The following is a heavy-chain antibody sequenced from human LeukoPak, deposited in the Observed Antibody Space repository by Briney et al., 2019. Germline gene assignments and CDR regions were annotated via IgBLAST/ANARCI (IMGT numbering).Heavy chain of an antibody. CDR1: GFTFSSYG. V-gene: IGHV3-30*02. CDR3: VRSWKLLQNFDS. D-gene: IGHD1-26*01. J-gene: IGHJ4*02. Sequence: GGSLRLSCAASGFTFSSYGMHWVRQAPGKGLEWVAFIRYDGSNKFYADSVKGRFTISRDNSKSTLYLEMNNLRTEDTAVYFCVRSWKLLQNFDSWGQGTLVTVSS. CDR2: IRYDGSNK.